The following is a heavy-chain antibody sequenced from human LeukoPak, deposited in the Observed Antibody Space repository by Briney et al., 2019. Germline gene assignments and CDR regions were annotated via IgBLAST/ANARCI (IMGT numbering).Heavy chain of an antibody. D-gene: IGHD6-13*01. V-gene: IGHV1-69*04. CDR3: ARVEAATHPVDY. Sequence: ASVKVSCKASGYTFTSYGISWVRQAPGQGLEWMGRIIPILGIANYAQKFQGRVTITADKSTSTAYMELSSLRSEDTAVYYCARVEAATHPVDYWGQGTLVTVSS. CDR2: IIPILGIA. J-gene: IGHJ4*02. CDR1: GYTFTSYG.